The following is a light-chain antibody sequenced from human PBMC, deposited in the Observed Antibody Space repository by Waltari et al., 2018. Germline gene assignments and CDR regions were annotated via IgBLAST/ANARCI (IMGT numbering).Light chain of an antibody. CDR3: QQRSDWPFT. CDR1: QSISSW. J-gene: IGKJ2*01. CDR2: DAS. Sequence: DIQMTQSPSTLSASVGDRVTITCRASQSISSWLAWYQQKPGKAPKLLIYDASSLESGVPSRFSGSGSGTEFTLTIGGLEPEDFAVYYCQQRSDWPFTFGQGTKLEI. V-gene: IGKV1-5*01.